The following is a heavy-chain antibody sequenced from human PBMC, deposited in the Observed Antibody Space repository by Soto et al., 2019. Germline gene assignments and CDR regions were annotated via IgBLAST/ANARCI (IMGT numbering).Heavy chain of an antibody. J-gene: IGHJ4*02. Sequence: GGSLRLSCVASGFPFSNYAMTLVRQAPGEGLERVSALSGSGVSTYYADSVMGRFTISRDNSKNTVYLQMNSLRAEDTAVYYCAKIESRFFYDSTGYYPFDYWGQGTLVTVSS. D-gene: IGHD3-22*01. CDR1: GFPFSNYA. CDR3: AKIESRFFYDSTGYYPFDY. V-gene: IGHV3-23*01. CDR2: LSGSGVST.